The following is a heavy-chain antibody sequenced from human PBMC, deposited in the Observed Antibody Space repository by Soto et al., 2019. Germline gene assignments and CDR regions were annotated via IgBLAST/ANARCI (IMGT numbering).Heavy chain of an antibody. CDR3: ARQGPFMTKVTTAFDY. V-gene: IGHV4-39*01. CDR1: GGSISSSSYY. J-gene: IGHJ4*02. D-gene: IGHD4-4*01. Sequence: SETLSLTCTVSGGSISSSSYYWGWIRQPPGKGLEWIGSIYYSGSTYYNPSLKSRVTISVDTSKNQFSLKLSSLTAADTAVYHCARQGPFMTKVTTAFDYWGQGTLVTVSS. CDR2: IYYSGST.